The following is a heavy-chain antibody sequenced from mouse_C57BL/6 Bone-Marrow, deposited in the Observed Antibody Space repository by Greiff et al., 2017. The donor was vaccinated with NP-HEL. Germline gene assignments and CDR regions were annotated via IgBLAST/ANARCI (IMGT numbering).Heavy chain of an antibody. CDR2: IYPGSGST. CDR1: GYTFTSYW. D-gene: IGHD1-1*01. V-gene: IGHV1-55*01. J-gene: IGHJ4*01. Sequence: QVQLQQPGAELVKPGASVKMSCKASGYTFTSYWITWVKQRPGQGLEWIGDIYPGSGSTNYNEKFKSKATLTVDTSSSTAYMQLSSLTSEDSAVYYCARSGHYCGSHYAMDYWGQGTSVTVSS. CDR3: ARSGHYCGSHYAMDY.